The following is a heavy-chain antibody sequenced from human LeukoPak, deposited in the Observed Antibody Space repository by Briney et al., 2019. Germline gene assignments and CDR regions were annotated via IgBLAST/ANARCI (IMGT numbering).Heavy chain of an antibody. J-gene: IGHJ6*03. CDR3: AKDQVELRSARYYYYMDV. V-gene: IGHV3-23*01. CDR1: GGSISSSSYY. D-gene: IGHD2/OR15-2a*01. CDR2: ISGSGGST. Sequence: ETLSLTCTVSGGSISSSSYYWGWIRQPPGKGLEWVSAISGSGGSTYYADSVKGRFTISRDNSKNTLYLQMNSLRAEDTAVYYCAKDQVELRSARYYYYMDVWGKGTTVTVSS.